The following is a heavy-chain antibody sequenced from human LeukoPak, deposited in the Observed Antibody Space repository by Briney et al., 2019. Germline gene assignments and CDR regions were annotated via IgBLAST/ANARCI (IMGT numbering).Heavy chain of an antibody. J-gene: IGHJ4*02. CDR2: INHSGST. D-gene: IGHD3-16*02. V-gene: IGHV4-34*01. CDR1: GGSFSGYY. CDR3: ARWRNDYVWGSYRSFDY. Sequence: SETLSLTCAVYGGSFSGYYWSWIRQPPGKGLEWIGGINHSGSTNYNPSLKSRVTISVDTSKNQFSLKLSSVTAADTAVYYCARWRNDYVWGSYRSFDYWGQGTLVTVSS.